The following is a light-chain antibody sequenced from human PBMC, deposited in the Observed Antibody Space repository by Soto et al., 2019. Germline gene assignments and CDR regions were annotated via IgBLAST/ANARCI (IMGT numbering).Light chain of an antibody. J-gene: IGKJ1*01. V-gene: IGKV3D-20*02. CDR3: QQRSNWPPIT. CDR1: QSVSSGA. Sequence: EIVLTQSPGTLSLSPGEGASLSCRASQSVSSGAFAWYRQKPGQAPGLLIYHASARATGIPARFSGSGSGTEFTLTISGLQSEDFAVYYCQQRSNWPPITFGQGTKVDIK. CDR2: HAS.